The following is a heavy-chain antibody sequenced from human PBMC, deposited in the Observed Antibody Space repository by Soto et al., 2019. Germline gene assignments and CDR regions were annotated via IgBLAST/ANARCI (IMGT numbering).Heavy chain of an antibody. V-gene: IGHV1-69*13. CDR1: RGTFSSFA. D-gene: IGHD3-3*01. J-gene: IGHJ6*02. Sequence: SVKVSCKASRGTFSSFAISWVRQAPGQGLEWMGWIIPIFHTSNYAQNFQGTVTTTADESTSTAFLELSSLRSDDTAVYYCARTPTDRFLQSSPTYYYFGMDVWGQGTTVTVSS. CDR2: IIPIFHTS. CDR3: ARTPTDRFLQSSPTYYYFGMDV.